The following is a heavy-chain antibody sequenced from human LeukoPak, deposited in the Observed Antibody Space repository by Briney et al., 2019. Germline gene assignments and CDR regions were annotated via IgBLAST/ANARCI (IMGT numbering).Heavy chain of an antibody. J-gene: IGHJ1*01. V-gene: IGHV3-15*01. CDR3: TTDRYYDNSELQFQH. CDR2: IKRETDGGTI. Sequence: GGSLRLSCAASGFTFSSYSMNWVRQAPGKGLEWLGRIKRETDGGTIDYAAPVKGRFTISRDDSRNTLYLQMDSLKIEDTAVYYCTTDRYYDNSELQFQHWGQGTLVTVSS. CDR1: GFTFSSYS. D-gene: IGHD3-22*01.